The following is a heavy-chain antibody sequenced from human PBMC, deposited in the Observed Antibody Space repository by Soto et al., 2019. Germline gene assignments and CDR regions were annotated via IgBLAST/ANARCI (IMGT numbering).Heavy chain of an antibody. CDR3: ARGYQLLRFYYYYSMDV. CDR1: GYTFTSYG. D-gene: IGHD2-2*01. V-gene: IGHV1-18*01. CDR2: ISAYNGNT. J-gene: IGHJ6*02. Sequence: ASVKVSCKASGYTFTSYGISWVRQAPGQGLEWMGWISAYNGNTNYAQKLQGRVTMTTDTSTSTAYMELRSLRSDDTAVYYCARGYQLLRFYYYYSMDVWGQGTTVTV.